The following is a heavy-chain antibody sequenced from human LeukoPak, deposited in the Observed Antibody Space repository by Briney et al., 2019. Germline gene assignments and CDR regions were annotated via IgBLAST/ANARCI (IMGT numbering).Heavy chain of an antibody. V-gene: IGHV4-59*01. Sequence: SETLSLTCTVSGGSISSYYWSWIRQPPGQGLEWIGYIYYSGSTNYNPSLKSRVTISVDTSKNQFSLKLSSVTAADTAVYYCARVRGYCSSTSCYTDDAFDIWGQGTMVTVSS. CDR1: GGSISSYY. J-gene: IGHJ3*02. CDR3: ARVRGYCSSTSCYTDDAFDI. D-gene: IGHD2-2*02. CDR2: IYYSGST.